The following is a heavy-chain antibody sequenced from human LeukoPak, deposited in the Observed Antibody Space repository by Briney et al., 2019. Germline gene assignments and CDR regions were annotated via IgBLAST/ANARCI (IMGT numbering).Heavy chain of an antibody. Sequence: PGGSLRLSCAASGFTFSSYAMSWVRQAPGKGLEWVSAISGSGGSTYYADSVKGRFTISRDNSKNTLYLQMNSLRAEDTAVYYCAKDTRYFDWLFVDYGMDVWGQGTTVTVSS. J-gene: IGHJ6*02. CDR3: AKDTRYFDWLFVDYGMDV. V-gene: IGHV3-23*01. CDR1: GFTFSSYA. CDR2: ISGSGGST. D-gene: IGHD3-9*01.